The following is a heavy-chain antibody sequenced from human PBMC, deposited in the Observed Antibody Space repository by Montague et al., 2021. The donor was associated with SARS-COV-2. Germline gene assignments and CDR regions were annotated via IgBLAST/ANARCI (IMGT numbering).Heavy chain of an antibody. J-gene: IGHJ3*01. CDR2: TYYRSWWRS. D-gene: IGHD3-3*02. CDR3: ASAFYGDHWAFDV. Sequence: CAISGDSVSSHIAAWNWIRQSPSRGLEWLGRTYYRSWWRSQYPGSLESRITISGDTSKNQFSLQLNSVTPEDTAVYYCASAFYGDHWAFDVWGQGTMVTVSS. CDR1: GDSVSSHIAA. V-gene: IGHV6-1*01.